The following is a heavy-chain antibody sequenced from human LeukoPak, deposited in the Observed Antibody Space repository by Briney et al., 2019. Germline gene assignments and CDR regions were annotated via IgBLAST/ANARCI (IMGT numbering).Heavy chain of an antibody. V-gene: IGHV4-4*07. CDR1: DGSISNYY. D-gene: IGHD6-6*01. CDR2: IYTSGTT. J-gene: IGHJ6*03. CDR3: ARDVRRSSSSANSYYYYMDV. Sequence: SETLSLTCTVSDGSISNYYWSWIRQPAGKGLEWIGRIYTSGTTNYNPSLKSRVTMSVDTSKNHFSLNLDSVTAADTAVYYCARDVRRSSSSANSYYYYMDVWGKGTTVTVSS.